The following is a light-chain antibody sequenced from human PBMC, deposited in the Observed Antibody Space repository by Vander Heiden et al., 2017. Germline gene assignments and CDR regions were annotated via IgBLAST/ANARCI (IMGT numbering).Light chain of an antibody. CDR3: QSADSSDTYRVI. V-gene: IGLV3-25*03. CDR1: ALPKQY. Sequence: SYELTQPPLASVPPRPTAKITCSGDALPKQYAYWYQQRPGQAPVLIIYKDNERPSGIPERFSGYSSGTTVTLAISGVQAEDEADYYCQSADSSDTYRVIFGGGTKLTVL. J-gene: IGLJ2*01. CDR2: KDN.